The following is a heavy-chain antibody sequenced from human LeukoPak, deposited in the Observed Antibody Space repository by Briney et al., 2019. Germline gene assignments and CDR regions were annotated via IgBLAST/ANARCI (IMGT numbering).Heavy chain of an antibody. V-gene: IGHV3-74*01. CDR1: GFTFSSYW. Sequence: GGSLRLSCAASGFTFSSYWMHWVRQAPGKGLVWVSRINTDGRSTSYADSVKGRFTISRDNAKNTLYLQMNSLRAEDPAVYYCARGGGDSSSWYFDYWGQGTLVTVSS. D-gene: IGHD6-13*01. CDR3: ARGGGDSSSWYFDY. J-gene: IGHJ4*02. CDR2: INTDGRST.